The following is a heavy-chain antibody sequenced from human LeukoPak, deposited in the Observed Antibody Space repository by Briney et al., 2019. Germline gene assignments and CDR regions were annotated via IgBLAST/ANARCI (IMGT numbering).Heavy chain of an antibody. CDR1: GGSISIYY. D-gene: IGHD1-26*01. CDR3: ARLRVGATIKWFDP. CDR2: IYTSGST. J-gene: IGHJ5*02. V-gene: IGHV4-4*07. Sequence: KPSETLSLTCTVSGGSISIYYWRWIRQPAGKGLEWIGRIYTSGSTNYNPSLKSRVTISVDKSKNQFSLKLSSVTAADTAVYYCARLRVGATIKWFDPWGQGTLVTVSS.